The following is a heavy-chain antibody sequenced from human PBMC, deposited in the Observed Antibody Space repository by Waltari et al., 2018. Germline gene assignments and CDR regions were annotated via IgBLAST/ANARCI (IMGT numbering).Heavy chain of an antibody. J-gene: IGHJ3*02. Sequence: VQLVQSGAEVKKPGASVKVSGKASGYTFTSHGISWFREAPGQGLEWMGWISAYNGNTNYAQKLQGRVTMTTDTSTSTAYMELRSLRSDDTAVYYCARDEFGAGYDAFDIWGQGTMVTVSS. CDR1: GYTFTSHG. CDR3: ARDEFGAGYDAFDI. D-gene: IGHD3-16*01. V-gene: IGHV1-18*01. CDR2: ISAYNGNT.